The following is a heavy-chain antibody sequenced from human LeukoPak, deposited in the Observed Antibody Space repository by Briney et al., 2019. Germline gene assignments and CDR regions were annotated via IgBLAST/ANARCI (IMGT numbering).Heavy chain of an antibody. CDR1: GYTFTSYG. D-gene: IGHD1-26*01. J-gene: IGHJ4*02. V-gene: IGHV1-18*01. Sequence: ASVKVSCKASGYTFTSYGISWVRQAPGQGLEWMGWISAYNGNTNYAQKLQGRVTMTTDTSTSKAYMELRSLRSDDTAVYYCAGDRCIVGATGAEEFDYWGQGTLVTVSS. CDR2: ISAYNGNT. CDR3: AGDRCIVGATGAEEFDY.